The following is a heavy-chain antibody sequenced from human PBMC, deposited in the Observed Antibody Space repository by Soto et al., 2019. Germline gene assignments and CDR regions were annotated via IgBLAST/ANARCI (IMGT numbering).Heavy chain of an antibody. CDR2: IYPGDSDT. J-gene: IGHJ6*02. CDR1: GYSFTSYW. V-gene: IGHV5-51*01. D-gene: IGHD3-10*01. CDR3: ARLDITMVRGVIIPIPDYYYGMDV. Sequence: PGESLKISCKGSGYSFTSYWIGWVRQMPGKGLEWMGIIYPGDSDTRYSPSFQGQVTISADKSISTAYLQWSSLKASDTAMYYCARLDITMVRGVIIPIPDYYYGMDVWGQGTKVTVSS.